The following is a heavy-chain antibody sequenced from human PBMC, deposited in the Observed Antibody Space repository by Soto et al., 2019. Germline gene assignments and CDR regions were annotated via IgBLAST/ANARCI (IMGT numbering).Heavy chain of an antibody. CDR3: ARDFGRAYCGGDCPPDY. CDR2: IWYDGSNE. D-gene: IGHD2-21*02. J-gene: IGHJ4*02. V-gene: IGHV3-33*01. Sequence: VRQAPGKGLEWVALIWYDGSNEYYADSVKGRFTISRDNSKSMLYLQMNSRRVEDTAVYYCARDFGRAYCGGDCPPDYWGQGTLVTVSS.